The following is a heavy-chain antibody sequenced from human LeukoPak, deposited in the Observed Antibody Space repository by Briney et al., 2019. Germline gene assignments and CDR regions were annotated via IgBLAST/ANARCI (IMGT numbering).Heavy chain of an antibody. Sequence: SETLSLTCAVSGGSISSGGYSWSWIRQPPGKGLEWIGYIYHSGSTYYNPSLKSRVTISVDRSKNQFSLKLSSVTAADTAVYYCARSHQPNWHYDSSGPIGGFDPWGQGTLVTVSS. CDR3: ARSHQPNWHYDSSGPIGGFDP. CDR2: IYHSGST. CDR1: GGSISSGGYS. D-gene: IGHD3-22*01. J-gene: IGHJ5*02. V-gene: IGHV4-30-2*01.